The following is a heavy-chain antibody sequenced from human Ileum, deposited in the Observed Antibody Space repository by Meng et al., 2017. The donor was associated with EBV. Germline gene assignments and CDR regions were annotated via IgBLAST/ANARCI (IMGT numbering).Heavy chain of an antibody. CDR3: AKNGEKYFEY. CDR2: MSYSGIT. CDR1: GGSIRVFNW. V-gene: IGHV4-4*02. J-gene: IGHJ4*02. Sequence: LRGSGPGRGNPWGTVALTGAFSGGSIRVFNWLSWVRQSPEKGLEWIGEMSYSGITHYNPSLKSRVTISADKSNNQFSLKLTSVTSADTAVYFCAKNGEKYFEYWGQGTLVTVSS.